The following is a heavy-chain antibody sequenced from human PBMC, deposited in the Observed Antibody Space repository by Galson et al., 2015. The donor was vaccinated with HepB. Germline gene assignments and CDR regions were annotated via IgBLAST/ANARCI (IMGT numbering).Heavy chain of an antibody. CDR2: ITGSGST. Sequence: SLRLSCAASGFTFRDYAMTWVRQAPGKGLEWVSTITGSGSTFYTNSVKGRFTISRDISKNTLYLQMRSLRAEDAAVYYCAKAGRQYQLLQRERLFFDFWGPVTQVIVSS. CDR1: GFTFRDYA. CDR3: AKAGRQYQLLQRERLFFDF. D-gene: IGHD6-25*01. V-gene: IGHV3-23*01. J-gene: IGHJ4*02.